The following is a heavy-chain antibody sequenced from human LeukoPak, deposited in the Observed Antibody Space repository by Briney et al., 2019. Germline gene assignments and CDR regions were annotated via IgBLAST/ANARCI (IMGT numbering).Heavy chain of an antibody. J-gene: IGHJ3*02. D-gene: IGHD3-9*01. CDR1: GFTFSSYE. V-gene: IGHV3-48*03. CDR2: ISSSGSTI. Sequence: GGSLRLSCPASGFTFSSYEMNWVRQAPGKGLEWVSYISSSGSTIYYADSVKGRFTISRDNAKNSLYLQMNSLRAEDTAVYYCARYPTISDAFDIWGQGTMVTVSS. CDR3: ARYPTISDAFDI.